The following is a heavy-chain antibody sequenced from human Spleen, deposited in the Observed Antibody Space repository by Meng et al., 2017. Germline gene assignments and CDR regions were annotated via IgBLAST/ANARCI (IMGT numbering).Heavy chain of an antibody. CDR3: ARGPTTMAHDFDY. CDR2: INHSGST. D-gene: IGHD4-11*01. CDR1: GGSFSDYD. J-gene: IGHJ4*02. V-gene: IGHV4-34*01. Sequence: QVQLQQWGAGLLKPSDTLSLTCVVSGGSFSDYDWSWIRQPPGKGLEWIGEINHSGSTNYNPSLESRATISVDTSQNNLSLKLSSVTAADSAVYYCARGPTTMAHDFDYWGQGTLVTVSS.